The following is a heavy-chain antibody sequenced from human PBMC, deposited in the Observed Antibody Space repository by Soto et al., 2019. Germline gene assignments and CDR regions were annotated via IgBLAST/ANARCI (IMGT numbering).Heavy chain of an antibody. CDR3: AGGDSGSHYIFAY. J-gene: IGHJ4*02. D-gene: IGHD1-26*01. CDR1: GYTFTSYA. Sequence: ASVKVSCKASGYTFTSYAMHWVRQAPGQRLEWMGWINAGNGNTKYSQKFQGRVTITRDTSASTAYMELSSLRSEDTAAYYCAGGDSGSHYIFAYWGQGTLVTVSS. CDR2: INAGNGNT. V-gene: IGHV1-3*01.